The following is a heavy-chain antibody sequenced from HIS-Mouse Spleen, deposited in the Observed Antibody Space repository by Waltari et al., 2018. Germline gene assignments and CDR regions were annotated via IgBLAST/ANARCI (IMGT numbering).Heavy chain of an antibody. CDR1: GFTFSSYG. V-gene: IGHV3-30*18. Sequence: QVQLVESGGGVVQPGRSLRLSCAASGFTFSSYGMHWVRQAPGKGLEWVAVISYNGINKYYADPVKGRFTISRDNSKNTLYLQMNSLRAEDTAVYYCAKASSGWLDYWGQGTLVTVSS. J-gene: IGHJ4*02. D-gene: IGHD6-19*01. CDR3: AKASSGWLDY. CDR2: ISYNGINK.